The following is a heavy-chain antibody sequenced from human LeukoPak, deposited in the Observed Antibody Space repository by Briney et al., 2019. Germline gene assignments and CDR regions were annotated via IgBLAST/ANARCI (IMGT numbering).Heavy chain of an antibody. CDR1: GFTVSSNY. Sequence: PGGSLRLSCAASGFTVSSNYMSWVRQAPGKGLEWVSAISGSGGSAYYADSVKGRFTISRDNSKNTLYLQMNSLRAEDTAVYYCAKDPVMTTVVTPLPFDYWGQGTLVTVSS. CDR3: AKDPVMTTVVTPLPFDY. CDR2: ISGSGGSA. D-gene: IGHD4-23*01. V-gene: IGHV3-23*01. J-gene: IGHJ4*02.